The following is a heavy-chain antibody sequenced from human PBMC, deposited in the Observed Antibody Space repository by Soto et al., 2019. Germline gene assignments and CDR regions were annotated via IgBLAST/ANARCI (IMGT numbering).Heavy chain of an antibody. D-gene: IGHD4-17*01. CDR1: GGSISSGGYY. V-gene: IGHV4-31*03. Sequence: QVQLQESGPGLVKPSQTLSLTCTVSGGSISSGGYYWSWIRQHPGKGLEWIGYIYYSGSTYYNPSLKGRVTTSVDTSKNQFSLKLSSVTAADTAVYYCARAERHDYGDYVLPQYYFDYWGQGTLVTVSS. CDR3: ARAERHDYGDYVLPQYYFDY. J-gene: IGHJ4*02. CDR2: IYYSGST.